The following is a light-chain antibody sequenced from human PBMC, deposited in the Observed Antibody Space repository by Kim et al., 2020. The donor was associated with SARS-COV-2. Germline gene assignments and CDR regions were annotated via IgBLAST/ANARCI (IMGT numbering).Light chain of an antibody. Sequence: GQSITISCTGTSSDVGGYNYVSWYQQHPGKAPKLMIYDVSNRPSGVSNRFSGSKSGNTASLTISGLRAEDEADYYCNSYTSSRTRVFGGGTKLTVL. J-gene: IGLJ3*02. CDR3: NSYTSSRTRV. CDR2: DVS. V-gene: IGLV2-14*03. CDR1: SSDVGGYNY.